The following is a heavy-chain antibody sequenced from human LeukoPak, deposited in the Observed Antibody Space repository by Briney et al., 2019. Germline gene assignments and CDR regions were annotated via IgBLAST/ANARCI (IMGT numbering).Heavy chain of an antibody. Sequence: ASVKVSCKSSGYTFTSYDINWVRQATGQGLGWMGWMNPNSGNTGYAQKFQGRVTITRNTSISTAYMELSSLRSEDTAVYYCARGGQYYDFWSGNNWFDPWGQGTRVTVSS. V-gene: IGHV1-8*03. D-gene: IGHD3-3*01. CDR3: ARGGQYYDFWSGNNWFDP. CDR1: GYTFTSYD. J-gene: IGHJ5*02. CDR2: MNPNSGNT.